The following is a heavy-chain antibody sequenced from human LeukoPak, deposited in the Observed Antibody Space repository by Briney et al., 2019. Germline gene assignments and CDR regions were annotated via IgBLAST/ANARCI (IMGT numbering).Heavy chain of an antibody. CDR1: GFTFSSYG. Sequence: PGRSLRLSCAASGFTFSSYGMHWVRQAPSKGLEWVAVISYDGSNKYYADSVKGRFTISRDNSKNTLYLQMNSLRAEDTAVYYCAKGLTYSRGNYFDYWGQGTLVTVSS. V-gene: IGHV3-30*18. D-gene: IGHD3-10*01. CDR2: ISYDGSNK. J-gene: IGHJ4*02. CDR3: AKGLTYSRGNYFDY.